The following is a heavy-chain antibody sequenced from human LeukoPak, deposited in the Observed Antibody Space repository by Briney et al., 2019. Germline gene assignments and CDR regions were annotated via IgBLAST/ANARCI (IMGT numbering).Heavy chain of an antibody. CDR2: IYYSGST. D-gene: IGHD3-10*01. V-gene: IGHV4-59*01. CDR3: ARDLGFGAFDI. CDR1: GGSISSYY. Sequence: SETLSLTCTVSGGSISSYYWSWIRQPPGKGLEWIGYIYYSGSTNYNPSLKSRVTISVDTSKNQFSLKLSSVTAADTAVYYCARDLGFGAFDIWGQGTMLTVSS. J-gene: IGHJ3*02.